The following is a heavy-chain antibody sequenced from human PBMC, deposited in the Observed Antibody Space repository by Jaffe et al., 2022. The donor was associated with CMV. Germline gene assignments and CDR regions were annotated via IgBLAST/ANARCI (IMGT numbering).Heavy chain of an antibody. V-gene: IGHV1-2*02. CDR1: GYTFTGYY. CDR2: INPDDGRT. J-gene: IGHJ4*02. CDR3: ARDEISLAGTGFDY. D-gene: IGHD6-19*01. Sequence: QVQLVQSGAEVKKPGASMKVSCKASGYTFTGYYIHWVRQAPGQGLEWMGWINPDDGRTNYAQKLQGRVTMTRDTSISTAYMDLSNLRSDDTAVYYCARDEISLAGTGFDYWGQGTLVTVSS.